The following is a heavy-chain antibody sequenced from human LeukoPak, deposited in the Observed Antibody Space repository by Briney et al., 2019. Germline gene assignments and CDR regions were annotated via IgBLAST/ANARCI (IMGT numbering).Heavy chain of an antibody. CDR2: VHYDGRTI. D-gene: IGHD4/OR15-4a*01. CDR3: AKDTGAWAIDY. Sequence: GGSLRLSCAASGFTLSIYGIHWVRQAPGKGLDWVAYVHYDGRTIDYADSVRGRFTISRDHSKNTLYVQMSSLRVEDTAVYYCAKDTGAWAIDYWGQGTLVIVSS. CDR1: GFTLSIYG. J-gene: IGHJ4*02. V-gene: IGHV3-30*02.